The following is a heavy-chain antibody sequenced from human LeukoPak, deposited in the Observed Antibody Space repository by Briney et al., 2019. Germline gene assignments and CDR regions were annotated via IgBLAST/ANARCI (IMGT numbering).Heavy chain of an antibody. CDR2: IRYDGSNK. Sequence: GGSLRLSCAASGFTFSSYGMHWVRQAPGKGLEWVAFIRYDGSNKYYADSVKGRFTISRGNSKNTLYLQMNSLRAEDTAVYYCARRGAVTYGLDYWGQGTLVTVSS. J-gene: IGHJ4*02. CDR1: GFTFSSYG. V-gene: IGHV3-30*02. CDR3: ARRGAVTYGLDY. D-gene: IGHD4-17*01.